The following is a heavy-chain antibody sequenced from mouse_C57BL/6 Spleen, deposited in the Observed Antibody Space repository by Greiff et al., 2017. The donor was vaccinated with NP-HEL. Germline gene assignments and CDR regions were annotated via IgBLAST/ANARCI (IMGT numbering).Heavy chain of an antibody. J-gene: IGHJ4*01. D-gene: IGHD2-4*01. CDR2: IYPGDGDT. Sequence: LVESGPELVKPGASVKISCKASGYAFSSSWMNWVKQRPGKGLEWIGRIYPGDGDTNYNGKFKGKATLTADKSSSTAYMQLSSLTSEDSAVYFCAREDYDYPLYAMDYWGQGTSVTVSS. CDR1: GYAFSSSW. CDR3: AREDYDYPLYAMDY. V-gene: IGHV1-82*01.